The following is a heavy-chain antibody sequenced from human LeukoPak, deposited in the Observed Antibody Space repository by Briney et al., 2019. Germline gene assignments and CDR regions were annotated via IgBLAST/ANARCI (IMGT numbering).Heavy chain of an antibody. CDR1: GYTFTNYA. CDR2: INTNTGNP. V-gene: IGHV7-4-1*02. D-gene: IGHD6-19*01. CDR3: ARANSIGGWSFDS. J-gene: IGHJ4*02. Sequence: GASVKVSCKASGYTFTNYAMNWVRQAPGQGLEWMGWINTNTGNPTYAQGFTGRFVLSLDTSVSTAYLQISSLEAEDTALYFCARANSIGGWSFDSWGQGTLVTVSS.